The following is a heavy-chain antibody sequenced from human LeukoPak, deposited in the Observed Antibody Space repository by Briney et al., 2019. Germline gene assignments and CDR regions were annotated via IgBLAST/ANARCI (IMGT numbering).Heavy chain of an antibody. CDR1: GFTFDDYA. D-gene: IGHD6-6*01. J-gene: IGHJ4*02. CDR3: AAGVSSSSAFDY. Sequence: GRSLRLSCAASGFTFDDYAMHWVRQAPGKGLEWVSGISWNSGSIGYADSVKGRFTISRDNAKNSLYLQMNSLRAEDTAVYYCAAGVSSSSAFDYWGQGTLVTVSS. CDR2: ISWNSGSI. V-gene: IGHV3-9*01.